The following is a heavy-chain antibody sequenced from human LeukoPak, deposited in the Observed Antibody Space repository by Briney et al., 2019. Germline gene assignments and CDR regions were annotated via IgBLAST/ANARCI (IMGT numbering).Heavy chain of an antibody. V-gene: IGHV4-34*01. CDR1: GGSFSGYY. D-gene: IGHD2-2*01. Sequence: SDTLSLTCAVYGGSFSGYYWSWIRQPPGKGLEWIGEINHSGSTNYNPSLKSRVTISVDTSKNQFSLKLSSVTAADTAVYYCARASNDCSSTSCPFDYWGQGTLVTVSS. J-gene: IGHJ4*02. CDR2: INHSGST. CDR3: ARASNDCSSTSCPFDY.